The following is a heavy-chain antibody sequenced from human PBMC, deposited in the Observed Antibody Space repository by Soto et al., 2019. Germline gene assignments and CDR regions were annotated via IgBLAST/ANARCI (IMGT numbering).Heavy chain of an antibody. CDR3: ARLGFGELKFDRIAWGGMDV. CDR1: GYSLPTYW. J-gene: IGHJ6*02. Sequence: PXDSLTISFKGSGYSLPTYWIGLVRQMAGKGLEWMGIIYPGDSDTRYSPSFQGQVTISADKSISTAYLQWSSLKASDTAMYYCARLGFGELKFDRIAWGGMDVWGQGTTVTVSS. CDR2: IYPGDSDT. V-gene: IGHV5-51*01. D-gene: IGHD3-10*01.